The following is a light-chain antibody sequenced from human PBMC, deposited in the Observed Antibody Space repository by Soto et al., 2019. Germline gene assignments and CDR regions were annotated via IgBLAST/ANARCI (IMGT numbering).Light chain of an antibody. J-gene: IGKJ5*01. V-gene: IGKV3-20*01. CDR1: QSIRSGR. CDR3: QQYDGSPIT. CDR2: DAS. Sequence: EIVLTQSPGTLSLSPGERVTLSCRASQSIRSGRLAWYQQKPGQAPTLVIFDASSRASGIPERFSGSGSGTDFTLTITRLEPEDFAVYYCQQYDGSPITFGLGTRLENK.